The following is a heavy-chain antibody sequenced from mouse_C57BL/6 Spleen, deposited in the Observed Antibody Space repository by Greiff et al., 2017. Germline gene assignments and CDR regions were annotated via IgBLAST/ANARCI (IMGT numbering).Heavy chain of an antibody. V-gene: IGHV3-6*01. Sequence: DVKLQESGPGLVKPSQSLSLTCSVTGYSITSGYYWNWIRQFPGNKLEWMGYISYDGSNNYNPSLKNRISITRDTSKNQFFLKLNSVTTEDTATYYCARDDYDEDWYFDVWGTGTTVTVSS. D-gene: IGHD2-4*01. CDR1: GYSITSGYY. J-gene: IGHJ1*03. CDR2: ISYDGSN. CDR3: ARDDYDEDWYFDV.